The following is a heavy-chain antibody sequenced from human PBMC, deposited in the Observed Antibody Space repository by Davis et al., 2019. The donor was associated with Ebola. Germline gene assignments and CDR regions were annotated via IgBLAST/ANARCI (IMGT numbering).Heavy chain of an antibody. CDR2: INPITGGT. CDR1: GYRFTGYY. Sequence: ASVKVSCKASGYRFTGYYMHWVRQAPGQGLEWMGIINPITGGTSYAQNFQVRVNMTRDTSTSTVYMELSSLRSEDTAVYYCAREGGCYYDSSGYVFDIWGQGTMVKVSS. D-gene: IGHD3-22*01. CDR3: AREGGCYYDSSGYVFDI. V-gene: IGHV1-46*01. J-gene: IGHJ3*02.